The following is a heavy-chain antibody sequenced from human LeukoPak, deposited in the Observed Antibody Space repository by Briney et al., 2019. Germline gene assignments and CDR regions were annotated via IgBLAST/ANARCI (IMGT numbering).Heavy chain of an antibody. Sequence: GASVKVSCKASGYTFTSYAMNWVRQAPGQGLEWMGWINTNTGNPTYAQGFTGRFVFSLDTSVSTAYLQISSLKAEDTAVYYCARARYQRYCSSSDYYYYMDVWGKGTTVTVSS. CDR3: ARARYQRYCSSSDYYYYMDV. D-gene: IGHD6-6*01. J-gene: IGHJ6*03. V-gene: IGHV7-4-1*02. CDR2: INTNTGNP. CDR1: GYTFTSYA.